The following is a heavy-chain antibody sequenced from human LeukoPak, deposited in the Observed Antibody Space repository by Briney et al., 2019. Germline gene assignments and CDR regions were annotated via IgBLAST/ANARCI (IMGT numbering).Heavy chain of an antibody. CDR2: IYYSGSS. CDR1: GGSISSYY. V-gene: IGHV4-59*12. D-gene: IGHD3-16*01. CDR3: ARAPLGLRAFDI. J-gene: IGHJ3*02. Sequence: SETLSLTCTVSGGSISSYYWSWIRQPPWKELEWIGYIYYSGSSNYNPSLKSRVTISVDRSKNRFSLKLSSVTAADTAVYYCARAPLGLRAFDIWGQGTMVTVSS.